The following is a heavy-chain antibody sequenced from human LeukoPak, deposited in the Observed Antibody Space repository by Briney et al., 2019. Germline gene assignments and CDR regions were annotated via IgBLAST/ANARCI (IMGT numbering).Heavy chain of an antibody. CDR2: ISSSSSYI. J-gene: IGHJ4*02. D-gene: IGHD3-22*01. CDR1: GFTFSSYS. CDR3: AREDDSSGSRLDY. Sequence: NPGGSLRLSCAASGFTFSSYSMNWVRQAPGKGLEWVSSISSSSSYIYYADSVKGRFTISRDNAKNSLYLQMNSLRAEDTAVYYCAREDDSSGSRLDYWGQGTLVTVSS. V-gene: IGHV3-21*01.